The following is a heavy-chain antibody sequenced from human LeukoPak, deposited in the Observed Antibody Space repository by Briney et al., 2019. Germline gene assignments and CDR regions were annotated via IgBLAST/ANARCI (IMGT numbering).Heavy chain of an antibody. CDR3: ARVVIRPYYFDY. CDR2: IYSGGIT. J-gene: IGHJ4*02. CDR1: GFTVSSNY. Sequence: GGSLRLSCAISGFTVSSNYMSWVRQAPGKGLEWVSVIYSGGITDYAYSVRGRFTISRDNSKNTLHLQMNNLRAEDTAVYYCARVVIRPYYFDYWGQGTLVTVSS. D-gene: IGHD4-23*01. V-gene: IGHV3-66*01.